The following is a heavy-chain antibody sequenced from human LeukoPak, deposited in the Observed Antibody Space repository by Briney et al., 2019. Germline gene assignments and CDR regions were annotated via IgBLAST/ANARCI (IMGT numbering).Heavy chain of an antibody. CDR1: GFTFSSYW. V-gene: IGHV3-7*01. D-gene: IGHD2-2*01. J-gene: IGHJ6*03. CDR3: ARLGYCSSTSCYGYYYYYYMDV. CDR2: IKQDGSEK. Sequence: GGSLRLSCAASGFTFSSYWMSWVRQAPGKGLEWVANIKQDGSEKYYVDSVKGRFTISRDNAKNSLYLQVNSLRAEDTAVYYCARLGYCSSTSCYGYYYYYYMDVWGKGTTVTVSS.